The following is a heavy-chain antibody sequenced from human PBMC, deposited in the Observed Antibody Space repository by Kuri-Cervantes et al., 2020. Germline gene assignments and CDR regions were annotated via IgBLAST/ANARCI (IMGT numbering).Heavy chain of an antibody. J-gene: IGHJ4*02. CDR1: GGSFSGYY. CDR3: ARSGYLLRGSGSYDY. V-gene: IGHV4-34*01. CDR2: INHSGST. D-gene: IGHD3-10*01. Sequence: SETLSLTCAVYGGSFSGYYWRWIRQPPGKGLEWIGEINHSGSTNYNPSLKSRVTISVDTSENQFSLKLSSVTAADTAVYYCARSGYLLRGSGSYDYWGQGTLVTVSS.